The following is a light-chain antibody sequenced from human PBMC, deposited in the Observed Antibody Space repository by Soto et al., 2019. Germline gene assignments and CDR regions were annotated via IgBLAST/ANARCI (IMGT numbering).Light chain of an antibody. Sequence: SYELTQPPSVFVSPGQTASISCSGDKLGDKHTCWYQQKPGQSPVLIIFQGNKRPSGIPERFSGSNSGNTATLTISGTQTMDEADYYCQAWVTSTGVVFGGGTKLTVL. CDR3: QAWVTSTGVV. CDR1: KLGDKH. J-gene: IGLJ2*01. V-gene: IGLV3-1*01. CDR2: QGN.